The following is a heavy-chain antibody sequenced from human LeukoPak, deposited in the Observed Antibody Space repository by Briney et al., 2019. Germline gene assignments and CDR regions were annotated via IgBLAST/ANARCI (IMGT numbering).Heavy chain of an antibody. V-gene: IGHV3-9*01. CDR1: GFTFDDYA. D-gene: IGHD6-13*01. Sequence: PGRSLRLSCAASGFTFDDYAMHWVRQAPGKGLEWVSGISWNSGSIGYADSVKGRFTISRDNAKNSLYLQMNSLRAEDTALYYCAKDISEYSSSWYEFDYWGQGTLVTVSS. CDR3: AKDISEYSSSWYEFDY. J-gene: IGHJ4*02. CDR2: ISWNSGSI.